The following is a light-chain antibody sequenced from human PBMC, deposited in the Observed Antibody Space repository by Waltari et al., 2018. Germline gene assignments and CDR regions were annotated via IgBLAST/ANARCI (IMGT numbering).Light chain of an antibody. CDR1: QSVGSS. Sequence: IVLTQSPATLSLSPGERATLSCRASQSVGSSLVWYQQKPGQSPRLLIYDSSNRATGIAARVSGSGSGTDFSLTISSLEPEDFAVYYCQLHTKSPPMYIFGQGTKLEIQ. CDR3: QLHTKSPPMYI. J-gene: IGKJ2*01. CDR2: DSS. V-gene: IGKV3-11*01.